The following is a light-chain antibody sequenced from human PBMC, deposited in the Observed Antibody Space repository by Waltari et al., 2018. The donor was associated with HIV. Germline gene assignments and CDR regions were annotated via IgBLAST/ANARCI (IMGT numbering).Light chain of an antibody. J-gene: IGLJ2*01. CDR2: EVS. CDR3: CSYAGNSIP. Sequence: QSALTQPASVFGSFGHSITIPFTGTSHDVGSDNLVSCYQHHPAKAPKLIIYEVSKRPSGVSNRFSGSKSGNTASLTVSGLQAEDEADYYCCSYAGNSIPFGGGTKLTVL. V-gene: IGLV2-23*02. CDR1: SHDVGSDNL.